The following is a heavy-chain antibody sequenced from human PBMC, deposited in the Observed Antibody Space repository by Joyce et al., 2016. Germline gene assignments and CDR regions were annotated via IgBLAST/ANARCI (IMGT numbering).Heavy chain of an antibody. D-gene: IGHD6-6*01. CDR2: IYTGGST. Sequence: EVQLVESGGGLIQPGGSLRLSCAASGFSISDNYMGWVRQAPGKGLDWLSVIYTGGSTYYADAVKGRFTISRDKSKNTVFLQMNSLRAEDTAVYYWAREGKPEKYSASPLDYWGQGTLVTVSS. V-gene: IGHV3-53*01. J-gene: IGHJ4*02. CDR3: AREGKPEKYSASPLDY. CDR1: GFSISDNY.